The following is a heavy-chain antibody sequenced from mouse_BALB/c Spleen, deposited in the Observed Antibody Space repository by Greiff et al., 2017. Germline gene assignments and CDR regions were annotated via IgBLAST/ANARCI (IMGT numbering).Heavy chain of an antibody. CDR3: ARLALADAMDY. J-gene: IGHJ4*01. CDR1: GFDFSRYW. V-gene: IGHV4-2*02. CDR2: INPGSSTI. D-gene: IGHD3-3*01. Sequence: EVQRVESGGGLVQPGGSLNLSCAASGFDFSRYWMSWARQAPGKGQEWIGEINPGSSTINYTPSLKDKFIISRDNAKNTLYLQMSKVRSEDTALYYCARLALADAMDYWGQGTSVTVSS.